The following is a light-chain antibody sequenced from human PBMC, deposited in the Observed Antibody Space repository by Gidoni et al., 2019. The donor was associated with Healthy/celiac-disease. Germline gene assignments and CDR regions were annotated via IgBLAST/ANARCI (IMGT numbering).Light chain of an antibody. V-gene: IGLV1-47*01. CDR1: STNIGSNY. CDR2: RNN. J-gene: IGLJ3*02. CDR3: AAWDDSLSGLRV. Sequence: QSVLTQPPSASATPGQRVTISCSGSSTNIGSNYVYWYQQPPGTAPKLLIHRNNQRPSGVPDRFSGSKSGTSASLAISGLRSEDEADYYCAAWDDSLSGLRVFGGGTKLTVL.